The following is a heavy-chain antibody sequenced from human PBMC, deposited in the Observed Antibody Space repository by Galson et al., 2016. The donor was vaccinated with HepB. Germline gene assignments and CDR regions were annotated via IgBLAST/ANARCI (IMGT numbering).Heavy chain of an antibody. CDR1: GFTFSSHG. CDR3: AREAAVAAFAVLLG. Sequence: SLRLSCAASGFTFSSHGMHWVRQTPGKGLEWVALIWSDGSNKYYADSVKGRFTISRDNSKNTLYLQMNSLTADDTAVYSCAREAAVAAFAVLLGWGQGTLVAVSS. J-gene: IGHJ4*02. D-gene: IGHD6-19*01. V-gene: IGHV3-33*01. CDR2: IWSDGSNK.